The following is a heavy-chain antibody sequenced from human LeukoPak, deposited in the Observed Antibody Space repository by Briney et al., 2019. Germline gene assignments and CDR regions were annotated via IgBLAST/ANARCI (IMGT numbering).Heavy chain of an antibody. CDR3: ARALRFLGWFDP. V-gene: IGHV4-59*11. Sequence: SETLSLTCTVSGGSISSHYWSWIRQPPGKGLEWIGYIYYSGSTNYNPSLKSRVTISVDTSKNQFSLKLSSVTAADTAVYYCARALRFLGWFDPWGQGTLVTVSS. CDR2: IYYSGST. D-gene: IGHD2-21*01. J-gene: IGHJ5*02. CDR1: GGSISSHY.